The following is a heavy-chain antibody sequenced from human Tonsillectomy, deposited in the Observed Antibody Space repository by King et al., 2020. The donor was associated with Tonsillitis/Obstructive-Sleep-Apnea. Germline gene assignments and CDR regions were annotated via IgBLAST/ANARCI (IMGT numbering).Heavy chain of an antibody. J-gene: IGHJ5*02. CDR1: GGSFSGYY. D-gene: IGHD3-3*01. CDR2: INHSGST. Sequence: VQLQQWGAGLLKPSETLSLTCAVYGGSFSGYYWSWIRQPPGKGLEWIGEINHSGSTNYNPSLKSRVTIAVDTSKNQFSLKLSSVTAADTAVYYCARVYDFLSGGGPATRFDPWGQGTLVTVSS. CDR3: ARVYDFLSGGGPATRFDP. V-gene: IGHV4-34*01.